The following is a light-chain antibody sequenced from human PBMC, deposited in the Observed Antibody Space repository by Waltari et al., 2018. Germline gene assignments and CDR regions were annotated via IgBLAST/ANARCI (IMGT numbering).Light chain of an antibody. Sequence: QSVLTQPPSASGTPGQRVTISCSGSRSNVGNNYVYWYQRLPGTAPKLLIYRNNQRPSGVPDRFSDSTSGTSASLAISGLRSEDEADYYCAAWDDSLSGRVFGGGTKVTVL. CDR2: RNN. CDR1: RSNVGNNY. V-gene: IGLV1-47*01. CDR3: AAWDDSLSGRV. J-gene: IGLJ3*02.